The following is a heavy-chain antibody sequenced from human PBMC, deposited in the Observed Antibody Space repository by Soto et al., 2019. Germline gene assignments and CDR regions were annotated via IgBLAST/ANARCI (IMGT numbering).Heavy chain of an antibody. CDR2: ISTYTGKT. J-gene: IGHJ6*02. V-gene: IGHV1-18*04. D-gene: IGHD1-1*01. CDR3: AREGKFAPNGNQLMDV. CDR1: GYAFSDNG. Sequence: ASVKVSCKASGYAFSDNGVSWVRQAPGQGLEWMGWISTYTGKTKYAQKFQDRVTLTTDTPTSTAYMDLRSLRPDDTAVYYCAREGKFAPNGNQLMDVWGQGTTVTVSS.